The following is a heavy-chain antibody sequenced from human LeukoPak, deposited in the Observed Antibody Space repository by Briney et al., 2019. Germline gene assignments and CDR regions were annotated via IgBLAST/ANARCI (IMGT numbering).Heavy chain of an antibody. V-gene: IGHV3-23*01. Sequence: GGSLRLSCAASGFIFSNYAMSWVRQAPGKGLEWVSIISGRGINTYYADSVKGRFTISRDNSKNTLYLQMNSLRAEDTAVYYCAKNDYGSGSYYSKNLDYWGQGTLVTVSS. J-gene: IGHJ4*02. CDR2: ISGRGINT. CDR1: GFIFSNYA. CDR3: AKNDYGSGSYYSKNLDY. D-gene: IGHD3-10*01.